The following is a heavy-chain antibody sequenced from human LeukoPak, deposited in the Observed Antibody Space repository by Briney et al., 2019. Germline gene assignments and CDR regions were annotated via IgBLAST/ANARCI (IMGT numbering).Heavy chain of an antibody. J-gene: IGHJ4*02. CDR2: VFDSGST. CDR1: GGSISSYS. Sequence: SETLSLTCTVSGGSISSYSWSWIRQPRGKGLEWFGYVFDSGSTNYNPSLKSRVTISVDTSKSQFSLKLSSVTAADTAVYCCATLWDYDILTGYQGYFDYWGQGTLVTVSS. D-gene: IGHD3-9*01. CDR3: ATLWDYDILTGYQGYFDY. V-gene: IGHV4-59*08.